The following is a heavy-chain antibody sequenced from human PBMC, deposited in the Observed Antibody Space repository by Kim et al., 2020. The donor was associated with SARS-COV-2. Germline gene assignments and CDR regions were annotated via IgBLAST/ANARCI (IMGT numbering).Heavy chain of an antibody. CDR2: IWYDGSNK. J-gene: IGHJ6*02. D-gene: IGHD2-2*01. CDR1: GFTFSSYG. Sequence: GGSLRLSCAASGFTFSSYGMHWVRQAPGKGLEWVAVIWYDGSNKYYADSVKGRFTISRDNSKNTLYLQMNSLRAEDTAVYYCAKAGERLECTSCYSVYGWMDVWGQGTTVTVSS. CDR3: AKAGERLECTSCYSVYGWMDV. V-gene: IGHV3-33*06.